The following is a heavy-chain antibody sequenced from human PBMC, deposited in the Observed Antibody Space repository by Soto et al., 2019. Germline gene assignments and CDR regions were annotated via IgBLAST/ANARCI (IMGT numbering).Heavy chain of an antibody. D-gene: IGHD5-12*01. Sequence: ASVKVSCKASGYTFTNSGISWVRQAPGQGLEWLGWINTDNGNTNYAQHLQGRVTLTTDTSTSTAYMDLRSLRSADTAVYYCARGTRGGYKYWFDPWGQGTLVTVSS. CDR3: ARGTRGGYKYWFDP. CDR2: INTDNGNT. V-gene: IGHV1-18*01. J-gene: IGHJ5*02. CDR1: GYTFTNSG.